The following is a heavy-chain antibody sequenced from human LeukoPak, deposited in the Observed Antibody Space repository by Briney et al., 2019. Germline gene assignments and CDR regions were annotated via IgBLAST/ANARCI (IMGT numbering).Heavy chain of an antibody. D-gene: IGHD5-12*01. CDR2: INPHSGDT. Sequence: ASVKVSCKASGYTFSGYYMHWVRQAPGQGLEWMGWINPHSGDTNYAQKFQGRVTMTRDTSISTAYMELSRLRSDDTAVFYCARAWISPYYFGYWGQGTLVTVSS. V-gene: IGHV1-2*02. CDR1: GYTFSGYY. J-gene: IGHJ4*02. CDR3: ARAWISPYYFGY.